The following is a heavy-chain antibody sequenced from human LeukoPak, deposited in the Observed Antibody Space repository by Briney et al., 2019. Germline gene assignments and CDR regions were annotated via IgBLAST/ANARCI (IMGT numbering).Heavy chain of an antibody. CDR1: GGSISSSSYY. V-gene: IGHV4-39*07. CDR3: ARSVEGYCSGGSCYSYYYYMDV. CDR2: IYYSGST. J-gene: IGHJ6*03. D-gene: IGHD2-15*01. Sequence: SETLSPTCTVSGGSISSSSYYWGWIRQPPGKGLEWIGSIYYSGSTYYNPSLKSRVTISVDTSKNQFSLKLSSVTAADTAVYYCARSVEGYCSGGSCYSYYYYMDVWGKGTTVTVSS.